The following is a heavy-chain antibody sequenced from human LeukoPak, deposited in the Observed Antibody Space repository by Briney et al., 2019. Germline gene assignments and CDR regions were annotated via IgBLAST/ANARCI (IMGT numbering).Heavy chain of an antibody. J-gene: IGHJ4*02. V-gene: IGHV3-23*01. CDR2: ISGSGGNI. D-gene: IGHD6-6*01. Sequence: GGSLRLSCTATGFTFNNFGMAWVRQAPGQGLEWVSTISGSGGNIHQADSVKGRFTISRGNSRSTLYLQMNSLRAEDTAVYFCVKDAGPQQLVFFDSWGQGTLVTVSS. CDR1: GFTFNNFG. CDR3: VKDAGPQQLVFFDS.